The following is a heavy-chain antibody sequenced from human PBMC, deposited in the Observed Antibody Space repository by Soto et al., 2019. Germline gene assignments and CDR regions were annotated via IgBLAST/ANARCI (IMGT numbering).Heavy chain of an antibody. CDR2: INHSGST. J-gene: IGHJ4*02. Sequence: SETLSLTCAVYGGSFSGYYWSLIRPPPGKGLEWIGEINHSGSTNYNPSLKSRVTISVDTSKNQFSLKLSSVTAADTAVYYCARGVMTYCSSTSCSYYFDYWGQGTLVTVSS. V-gene: IGHV4-34*01. CDR1: GGSFSGYY. D-gene: IGHD2-2*01. CDR3: ARGVMTYCSSTSCSYYFDY.